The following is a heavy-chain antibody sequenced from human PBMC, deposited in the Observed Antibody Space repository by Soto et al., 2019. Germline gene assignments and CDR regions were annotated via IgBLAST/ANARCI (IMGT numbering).Heavy chain of an antibody. Sequence: QEQVVQYGAEVKKPGASVKVSCKASGYTFTSSDINWVRQANGQGLEWMGWMNPNSANTGFAQKFQGRVTKTRNTSISTAYMKLSSLGSEDPPVYYCAREGARGMDVWAQGTTVTVSS. J-gene: IGHJ6*02. CDR1: GYTFTSSD. V-gene: IGHV1-8*01. CDR3: AREGARGMDV. CDR2: MNPNSANT. D-gene: IGHD3-16*01.